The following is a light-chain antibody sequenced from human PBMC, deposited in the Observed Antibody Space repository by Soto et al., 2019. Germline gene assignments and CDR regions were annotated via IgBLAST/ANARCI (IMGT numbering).Light chain of an antibody. V-gene: IGKV3-20*01. CDR2: GAS. CDR1: QSVSSTY. J-gene: IGKJ1*01. Sequence: EIVLTQSPGTLSLSPGERATLSFRASQSVSSTYVAWYQQKPGQAPRLLIFGASSRATGIPDRFSGGGSGTDFTLTISRLEPEDFAVYYCQQYGSSGTFGQGTKVDIK. CDR3: QQYGSSGT.